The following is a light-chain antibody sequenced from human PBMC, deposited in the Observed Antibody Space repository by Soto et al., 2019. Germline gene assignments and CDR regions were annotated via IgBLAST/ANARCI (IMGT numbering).Light chain of an antibody. Sequence: PSPLPLSLSPAARATLSCRASQSVSSNLAWYQQKPGQAPRLLIYGASTRATGIPARFSGSGSGTEFTLTISSLQSEDFAVYYCQQYNNWPPITFGQGTRLEIK. CDR1: QSVSSN. V-gene: IGKV3-15*01. CDR2: GAS. J-gene: IGKJ5*01. CDR3: QQYNNWPPIT.